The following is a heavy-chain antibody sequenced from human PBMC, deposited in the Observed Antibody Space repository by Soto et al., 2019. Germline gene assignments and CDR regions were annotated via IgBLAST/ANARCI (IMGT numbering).Heavy chain of an antibody. CDR2: IYSDGST. CDR3: ARDSSYYGSGRGVLDY. Sequence: EVQLVESGGGLVQPGGSLRLSCAVSGFTVSTNYMSWVRQAPGKGLECVSIIYSDGSTYYADSVKGRFTTSRDSAQNTLYLQMDNLRADDTAVYHCARDSSYYGSGRGVLDYWGQGTLVTVSS. D-gene: IGHD3-10*01. V-gene: IGHV3-66*01. J-gene: IGHJ4*02. CDR1: GFTVSTNY.